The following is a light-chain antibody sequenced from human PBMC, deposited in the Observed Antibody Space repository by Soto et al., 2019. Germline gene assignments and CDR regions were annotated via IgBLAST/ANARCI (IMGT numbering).Light chain of an antibody. CDR1: QSISSY. CDR3: QHSYSPLFT. V-gene: IGKV1-39*01. CDR2: AAS. J-gene: IGKJ3*01. Sequence: DIQMTQSPSSLSASVGDRVTITCRASQSISSYLNWYQQKPGKAPKLLIYAASSLQSGVPSRFSGRGSATDFTLTISSLQPEDFATYYYQHSYSPLFTFGPGTKVDIK.